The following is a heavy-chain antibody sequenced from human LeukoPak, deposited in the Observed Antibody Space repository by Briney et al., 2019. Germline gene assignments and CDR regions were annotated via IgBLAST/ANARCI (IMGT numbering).Heavy chain of an antibody. Sequence: ASVKVSCKASGYTFTGYYMHWVRQAPGQGLEWMGWINPNSGGTNYAQKFQGRVTMTRDTSISTAYMELSRLRSDDTAVYYCASRGRDNWNYGYGGDAFDIWGQGTMVTVSS. V-gene: IGHV1-2*02. CDR1: GYTFTGYY. D-gene: IGHD1-7*01. J-gene: IGHJ3*02. CDR3: ASRGRDNWNYGYGGDAFDI. CDR2: INPNSGGT.